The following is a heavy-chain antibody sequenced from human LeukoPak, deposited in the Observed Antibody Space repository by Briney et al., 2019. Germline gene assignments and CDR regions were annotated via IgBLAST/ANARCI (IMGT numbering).Heavy chain of an antibody. Sequence: PSETLSLTCAVYGGSFSGYYWSWIRQPPGKGLEWIGEINHSGSTNYNPSLKSRVTISVDTSKNQFSLKLSSVTAADTAVYYCARRRPIVVVPAAKGFWFDPWGQGTLVTVSS. V-gene: IGHV4-34*01. D-gene: IGHD2-2*01. CDR3: ARRRPIVVVPAAKGFWFDP. CDR2: INHSGST. J-gene: IGHJ5*02. CDR1: GGSFSGYY.